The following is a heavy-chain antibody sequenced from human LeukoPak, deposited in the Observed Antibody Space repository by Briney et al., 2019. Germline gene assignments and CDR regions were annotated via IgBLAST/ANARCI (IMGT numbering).Heavy chain of an antibody. CDR1: GFTFSDYW. CDR3: ANGGTYSSGP. V-gene: IGHV3-7*01. Sequence: GGSLRLSCVASGFTFSDYWMTWVRQAPGKGLEWVANIKKDGSDKYYVDSVKGRFTISRDNAKNSLFLQINSLRAEDTAVYYCANGGTYSSGPWGQGTLVTVSS. CDR2: IKKDGSDK. D-gene: IGHD3-22*01. J-gene: IGHJ5*02.